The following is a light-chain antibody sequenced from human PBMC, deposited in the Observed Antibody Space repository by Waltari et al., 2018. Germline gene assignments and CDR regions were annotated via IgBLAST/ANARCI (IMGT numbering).Light chain of an antibody. CDR1: QSVSSK. CDR3: HQYNNWPPWT. Sequence: EIVMTQSPATLSVSPGERATLSCRASQSVSSKLAWYQQTPGQTPRLLIYGASTRATGIPARFSGSGSGTEFTLTISSMQSEDFAVYYCHQYNNWPPWTFGQGTKVEIK. V-gene: IGKV3-15*01. CDR2: GAS. J-gene: IGKJ1*01.